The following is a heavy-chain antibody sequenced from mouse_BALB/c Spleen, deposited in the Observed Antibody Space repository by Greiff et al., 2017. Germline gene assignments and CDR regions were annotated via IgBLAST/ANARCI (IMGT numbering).Heavy chain of an antibody. CDR1: GFTFSSYA. Sequence: EVKLMESGGGLVKPGGSLKLSCEASGFTFSSYAMSWVRQTPEQRLEWVASISSGGSTYYPDSVKGRFTIYRDNARNILYLQMSSLGSADTAMYCCGRGFDYLYYFDYWGQGTTLTVSS. V-gene: IGHV5-6-5*01. CDR3: GRGFDYLYYFDY. CDR2: ISSGGST. D-gene: IGHD2-4*01. J-gene: IGHJ2*01.